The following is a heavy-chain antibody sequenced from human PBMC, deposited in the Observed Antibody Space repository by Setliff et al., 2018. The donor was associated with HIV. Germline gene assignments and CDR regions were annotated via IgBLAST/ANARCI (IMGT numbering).Heavy chain of an antibody. CDR3: ARLPQDVRSSIDS. Sequence: GGSLRLSCAASGFTFTDYWMHWVRQVPGQGLVWVSRINVDGSSISYADSVKGRFTISRDNAKNTRFLQMNSLRAEDTAVYYCARLPQDVRSSIDSWVQGTLVTVSS. CDR1: GFTFTDYW. J-gene: IGHJ5*01. D-gene: IGHD6-6*01. V-gene: IGHV3-74*01. CDR2: INVDGSSI.